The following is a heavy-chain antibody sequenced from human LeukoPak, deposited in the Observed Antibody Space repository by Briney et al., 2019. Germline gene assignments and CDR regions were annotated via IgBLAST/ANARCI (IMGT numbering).Heavy chain of an antibody. J-gene: IGHJ4*02. Sequence: GGSLRLSCAASGFTFSSYSMNWVRQAPGKGLEWVSAISTDGRSTYYADSVKGRFTIFRDSSKSRLFLQVDSLTAEDTAVYYCAKGSSASRPYYFDHWGQGTLVTVSS. CDR2: ISTDGRST. CDR3: AKGSSASRPYYFDH. V-gene: IGHV3-23*01. CDR1: GFTFSSYS. D-gene: IGHD2-2*01.